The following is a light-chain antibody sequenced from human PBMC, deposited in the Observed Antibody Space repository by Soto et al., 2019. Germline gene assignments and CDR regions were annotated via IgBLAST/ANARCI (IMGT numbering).Light chain of an antibody. CDR1: QSILSSSDNKDY. Sequence: DIVMTQSPDSLAVSLGERATINCKSSQSILSSSDNKDYLAWYQQKPGQPPKLLIYWASTRESGVPDRFSGGGSWTDFTLTISSLHAEDVAVYYCHHYYSAPLTFGQGTKVEIK. J-gene: IGKJ1*01. CDR2: WAS. CDR3: HHYYSAPLT. V-gene: IGKV4-1*01.